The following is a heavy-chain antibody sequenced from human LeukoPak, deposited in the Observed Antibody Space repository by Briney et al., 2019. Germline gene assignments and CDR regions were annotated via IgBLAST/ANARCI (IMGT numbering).Heavy chain of an antibody. Sequence: QPGGSLRLSCAASGFTFSSFGMHWVRQAPGKGLEWVAAILYDGSKKYYADSVKGRFTISRDNSKNTLYLQSNSLRPEDTAVYYCARKYCSSTSCLFDCWGQGTLVTVSS. V-gene: IGHV3-30*03. CDR2: ILYDGSKK. D-gene: IGHD2-2*01. CDR1: GFTFSSFG. CDR3: ARKYCSSTSCLFDC. J-gene: IGHJ4*02.